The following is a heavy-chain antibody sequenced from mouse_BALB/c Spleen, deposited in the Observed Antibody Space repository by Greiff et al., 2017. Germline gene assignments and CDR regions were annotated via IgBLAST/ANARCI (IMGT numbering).Heavy chain of an antibody. Sequence: VQLQQSAAELVRPGTSVKVSCKASGYAFTNYLIEWVKQRPGQGLEWIGVINPGSGGTNYNEKFKGKATLTADKSSSTAYMQLSSLTSDDSAVYFCARNYRYDGYFDYWGQGTTLTVAS. J-gene: IGHJ2*01. D-gene: IGHD2-14*01. V-gene: IGHV1-54*01. CDR2: INPGSGGT. CDR3: ARNYRYDGYFDY. CDR1: GYAFTNYL.